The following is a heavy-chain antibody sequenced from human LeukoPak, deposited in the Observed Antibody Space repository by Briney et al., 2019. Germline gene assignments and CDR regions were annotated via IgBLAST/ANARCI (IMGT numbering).Heavy chain of an antibody. CDR3: ARGELPNWLDP. CDR1: GFTFSSYS. D-gene: IGHD1-26*01. CDR2: ISSSSSYI. Sequence: GGSLRLSCAASGFTFSSYSMNWVRQAPGKGLEWVSSISSSSSYIYYADPVKGRFTISRDNSKNTLYLQMSSLRAEDTAVYYCARGELPNWLDPWGQGSLVTVSS. J-gene: IGHJ5*02. V-gene: IGHV3-21*04.